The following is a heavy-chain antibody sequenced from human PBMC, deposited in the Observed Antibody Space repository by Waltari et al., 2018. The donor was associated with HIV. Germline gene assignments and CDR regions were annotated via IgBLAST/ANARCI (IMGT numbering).Heavy chain of an antibody. CDR3: AARRIFGVVITDYYYGMDV. Sequence: QVQLQESGPGLVKPSETLSLTCHVPGGSISSYYWRWIRQPAGKGLEWIGRIYTSGSTNYNPSLKSRVTMSVDTSKNQFSLKLSSVTAADTAVYYCAARRIFGVVITDYYYGMDVWGQGTTVTVSS. CDR2: IYTSGST. D-gene: IGHD3-3*01. J-gene: IGHJ6*02. V-gene: IGHV4-4*07. CDR1: GGSISSYY.